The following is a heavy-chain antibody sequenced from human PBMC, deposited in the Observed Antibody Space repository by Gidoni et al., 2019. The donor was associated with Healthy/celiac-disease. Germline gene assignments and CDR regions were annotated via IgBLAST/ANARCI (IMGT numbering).Heavy chain of an antibody. V-gene: IGHV1-69*06. D-gene: IGHD3-22*01. CDR1: GGTFSSYA. CDR2: IIPIFGTA. CDR3: ASRYYYDSSGEIPVVDY. Sequence: QVQLVQSGAEVKKPGSSVKVSCKASGGTFSSYAISWVRQAPGQGLEWMGGIIPIFGTANYAQKFQGRVTITADKSTSTAYMELSSLRSEDTAVYYCASRYYYDSSGEIPVVDYWGQGTLVTVSS. J-gene: IGHJ4*02.